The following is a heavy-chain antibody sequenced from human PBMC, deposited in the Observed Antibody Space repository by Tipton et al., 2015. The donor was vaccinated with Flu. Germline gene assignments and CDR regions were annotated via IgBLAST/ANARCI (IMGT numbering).Heavy chain of an antibody. CDR3: AKDVGWYYDSSDGY. CDR2: ISGSGGST. CDR1: GFTFSSYA. D-gene: IGHD3-22*01. J-gene: IGHJ4*02. V-gene: IGHV3-23*01. Sequence: SLRLSCAASGFTFSSYAMSWVRQAPGKGLEWVSAISGSGGSTYYADSVKGRFTISRDNSKNTLYLQMNSLRAEDTAVYYCAKDVGWYYDSSDGYWGQGTLVTVSS.